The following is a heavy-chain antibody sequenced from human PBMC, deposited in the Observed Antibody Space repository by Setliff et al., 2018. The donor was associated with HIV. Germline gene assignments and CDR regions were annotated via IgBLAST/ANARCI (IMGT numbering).Heavy chain of an antibody. J-gene: IGHJ3*02. Sequence: PSETLSLTCSVSGASISSYYWSWIRQPPGKGLEWIAYIYPSGSTNYSPSLKSRVTMSVDTSKNRLSLKLSSVTAADTAVYYCARAGGRYSDCLAPYAFDIWGLGTMVTVS. D-gene: IGHD3-9*01. V-gene: IGHV4-4*08. CDR1: GASISSYY. CDR3: ARAGGRYSDCLAPYAFDI. CDR2: IYPSGST.